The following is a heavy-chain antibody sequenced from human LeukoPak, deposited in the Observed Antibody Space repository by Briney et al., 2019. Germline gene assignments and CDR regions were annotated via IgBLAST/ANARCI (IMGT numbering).Heavy chain of an antibody. D-gene: IGHD2-2*01. V-gene: IGHV3-30*02. CDR2: IRYDGSNK. CDR1: GFTFSSYG. CDR3: AKLDFYCSSTSCQFDY. Sequence: GGSLRLSCAASGFTFSSYGMHWVRQAPGKGLEWVAFIRYDGSNKYYADSVKGRFTISRDNSKNTLYLQMNGLRAEDTAVYYCAKLDFYCSSTSCQFDYWGQGTLVTVSS. J-gene: IGHJ4*02.